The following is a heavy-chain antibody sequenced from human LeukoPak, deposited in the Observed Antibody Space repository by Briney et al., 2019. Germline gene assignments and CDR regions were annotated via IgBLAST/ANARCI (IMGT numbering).Heavy chain of an antibody. Sequence: GASVKVSCKASGGTFSSYAISWVRQAPGQGLEWMGGIIPIFGTANYAQKFQGRVTITTDESTSTAYMELSSLRSEDTAVYYCASLGVCTNGVCPDFRNWGQGTLVTVSS. CDR3: ASLGVCTNGVCPDFRN. D-gene: IGHD2-8*01. V-gene: IGHV1-69*05. CDR2: IIPIFGTA. J-gene: IGHJ4*02. CDR1: GGTFSSYA.